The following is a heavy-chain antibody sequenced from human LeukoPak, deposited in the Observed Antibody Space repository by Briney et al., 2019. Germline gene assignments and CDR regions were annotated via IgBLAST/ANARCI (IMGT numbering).Heavy chain of an antibody. D-gene: IGHD2-2*01. Sequence: SGPTLVNPTQTLTLTCTFSGFSLSTSGVGVGWIRQPPGKALEWLALIYWDDDKRYSPSLKSRLTITKDTSKNQVVLTMTNMDPVDTATYYCAHRRYQKDGSPTFFDYWGQGTLVTVSS. CDR2: IYWDDDK. CDR3: AHRRYQKDGSPTFFDY. V-gene: IGHV2-5*02. CDR1: GFSLSTSGVG. J-gene: IGHJ4*02.